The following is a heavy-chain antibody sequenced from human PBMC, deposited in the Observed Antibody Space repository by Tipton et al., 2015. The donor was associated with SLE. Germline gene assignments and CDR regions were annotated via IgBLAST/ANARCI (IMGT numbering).Heavy chain of an antibody. CDR1: GGSFSGYH. V-gene: IGHV4-34*01. D-gene: IGHD3-10*01. J-gene: IGHJ4*02. Sequence: TLSLTCAVYGGSFSGYHWTWIRQPPGKGLEWIASISSSGSTDHNPSLRSRVSISLDTSKNQFSLRLTSATAADTAVYYCARRGRSAWFPGVWGQGTLVTVSS. CDR3: ARRGRSAWFPGV. CDR2: ISSSGST.